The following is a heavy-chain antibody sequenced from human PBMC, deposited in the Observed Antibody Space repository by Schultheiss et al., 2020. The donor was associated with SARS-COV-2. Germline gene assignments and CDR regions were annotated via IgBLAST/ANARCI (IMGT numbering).Heavy chain of an antibody. CDR2: INHRGGT. V-gene: IGHV4-34*01. D-gene: IGHD2-2*01. CDR3: ARGIGTIIPTALSLRFFYSYHIDV. Sequence: SETLSLTCAVYGESFSGYYWSWIRQPPGKGLEWIGEINHRGGTNYNPSLKSRVTISVDTSKNQFSLKLSSLTAADTAVFYCARGIGTIIPTALSLRFFYSYHIDVWGKGTTVTVSS. J-gene: IGHJ6*03. CDR1: GESFSGYY.